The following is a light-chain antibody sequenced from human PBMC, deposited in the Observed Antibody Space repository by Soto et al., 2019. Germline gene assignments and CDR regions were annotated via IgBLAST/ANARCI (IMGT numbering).Light chain of an antibody. CDR1: SNDVGGYNY. CDR3: RSYAGSYTFV. Sequence: QSALTQPRSVSGSPGQSVTISCTGTSNDVGGYNYVSWYQQHPGKAPKLMIYDVSKRPSGVPDRFSGSKSGNTASLTISGLQAEDEADYYCRSYAGSYTFVFETGTKLTVL. CDR2: DVS. J-gene: IGLJ1*01. V-gene: IGLV2-11*01.